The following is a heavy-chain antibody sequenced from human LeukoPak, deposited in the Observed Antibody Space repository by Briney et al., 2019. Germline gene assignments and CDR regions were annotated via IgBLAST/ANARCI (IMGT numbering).Heavy chain of an antibody. D-gene: IGHD3-10*01. CDR3: AKTLYGSGRPNPRSYYYYGMDV. CDR1: GFTFSSYG. Sequence: GGSLRLSCAASGFTFSSYGMHWARQAPGKGLEWVAVISYDGSNKYYADSVKGRFTISRDNSKNTLYLQMNSLRAEDTAVYYCAKTLYGSGRPNPRSYYYYGMDVWGQGTTVTVSS. V-gene: IGHV3-30*18. J-gene: IGHJ6*02. CDR2: ISYDGSNK.